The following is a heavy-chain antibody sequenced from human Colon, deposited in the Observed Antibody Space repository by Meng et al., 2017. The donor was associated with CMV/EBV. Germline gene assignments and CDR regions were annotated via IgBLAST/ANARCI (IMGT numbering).Heavy chain of an antibody. D-gene: IGHD1-14*01. V-gene: IGHV3-13*01. J-gene: IGHJ4*02. Sequence: GESLKISCAASGFIFSSYDMHWVRQATGKGLEWVSGIGTTSDTYYPGSVKGRFTISREDAKNSLYLQMNSLRAGDTAVYYCARGPPRTGGYFDYWGQGTLVTV. CDR3: ARGPPRTGGYFDY. CDR2: IGTTSDT. CDR1: GFIFSSYD.